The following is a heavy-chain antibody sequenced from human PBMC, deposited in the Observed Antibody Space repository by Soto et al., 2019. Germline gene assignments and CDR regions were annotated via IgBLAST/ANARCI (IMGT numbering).Heavy chain of an antibody. CDR1: GGSISSSSYY. CDR3: AGSIAARDNWFDP. J-gene: IGHJ5*02. V-gene: IGHV4-39*07. CDR2: IYYSGST. Sequence: SETLSLTCTVSGGSISSSSYYWGWIRQPPGKGLEWIGSIYYSGSTYYNPSLKSRVTISVDTSKNQFSLKLSSVTAADTAVYYCAGSIAARDNWFDPWGQGTLVTVSS. D-gene: IGHD6-6*01.